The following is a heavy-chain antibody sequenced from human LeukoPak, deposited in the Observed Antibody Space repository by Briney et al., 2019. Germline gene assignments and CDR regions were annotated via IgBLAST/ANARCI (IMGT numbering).Heavy chain of an antibody. CDR3: ARGNDILTGYFGLTYWFDP. CDR2: IYYSGST. J-gene: IGHJ5*02. Sequence: SETLSLTCTVSGVSISSYYWSWVRQPPGKGLEWGGYIYYSGSTNYNPSLKSRVTISVDTSKNQFSLKLSSVTAADTAVCYCARGNDILTGYFGLTYWFDPWGQGTLVTVSS. V-gene: IGHV4-59*01. D-gene: IGHD3-9*01. CDR1: GVSISSYY.